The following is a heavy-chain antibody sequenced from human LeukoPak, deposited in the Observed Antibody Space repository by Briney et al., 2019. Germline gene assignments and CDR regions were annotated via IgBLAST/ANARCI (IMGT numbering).Heavy chain of an antibody. CDR1: GYTFTGYY. CDR3: ARGGLPIIYYYMDV. Sequence: GASVKASCKASGYTFTGYYIHWVRQAPGQGLELMGGINPNSGDTNYAQKFQGRVTMTTDTSLNTAYMELSRLRSDDTAVYYCARGGLPIIYYYMDVWGNGTTVTVSS. CDR2: INPNSGDT. J-gene: IGHJ6*03. D-gene: IGHD4-11*01. V-gene: IGHV1-2*02.